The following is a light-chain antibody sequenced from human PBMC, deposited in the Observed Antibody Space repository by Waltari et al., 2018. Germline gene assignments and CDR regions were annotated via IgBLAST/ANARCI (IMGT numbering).Light chain of an antibody. V-gene: IGLV8-61*01. CDR2: STN. Sequence: QTVVTQEPSFSVSPGGTVTLTCGLRSGSVSTGNSPSWYQQTPGQAPRTLIYSTNTRSSGVPDRFSGSILGNKAALTITGAQAEDESDYYCVLYMGSGIAWVFGGGTKLTVL. CDR1: SGSVSTGNS. CDR3: VLYMGSGIAWV. J-gene: IGLJ3*02.